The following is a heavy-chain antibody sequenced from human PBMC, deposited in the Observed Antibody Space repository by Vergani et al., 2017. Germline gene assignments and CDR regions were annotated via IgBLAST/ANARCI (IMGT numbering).Heavy chain of an antibody. CDR3: ARDVGGPPYDILTGWTSGWFDP. CDR2: ISYDGSNK. V-gene: IGHV3-30-3*01. D-gene: IGHD3-9*01. Sequence: VQLVESGGGVVQPGRSLRLSCAASGFTFSSYAMHWVRQAPGKGLEWVAVISYDGSNKYYADSVKGRFTISRDNSKNTLYLQMNSLRAEDTAVYYCARDVGGPPYDILTGWTSGWFDPWGQGTLVTVSS. CDR1: GFTFSSYA. J-gene: IGHJ5*02.